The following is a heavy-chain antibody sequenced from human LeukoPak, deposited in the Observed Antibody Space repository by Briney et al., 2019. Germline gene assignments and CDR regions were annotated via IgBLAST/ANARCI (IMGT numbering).Heavy chain of an antibody. CDR2: ISGSGGST. D-gene: IGHD2-2*01. J-gene: IGHJ4*02. V-gene: IGHV3-23*01. CDR1: GFTFSSYA. CDR3: AKAVVVPAAGSYFDY. Sequence: GGSLRLSCAASGFTFSSYAMSWVRQAPGKGLEWVSAISGSGGSTYYADSVKGRFTISRDNSKNTLYLQMNSLRAEDTAVYCCAKAVVVPAAGSYFDYWGQGTLVTVSS.